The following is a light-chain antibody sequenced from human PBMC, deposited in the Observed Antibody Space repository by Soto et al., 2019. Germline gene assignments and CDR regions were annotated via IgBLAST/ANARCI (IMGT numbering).Light chain of an antibody. J-gene: IGKJ1*01. CDR1: QSISSW. V-gene: IGKV1-5*01. CDR3: QQYNSYPWT. CDR2: DAS. Sequence: DIQMTQSPSTLSASVGGRVTINCRASQSISSWLAWYQQKPGKAPKLMIYDASSLESGVPSRFSGSGSGTEFTLTISSLQPDDFATYYCQQYNSYPWTLGQGTKVDI.